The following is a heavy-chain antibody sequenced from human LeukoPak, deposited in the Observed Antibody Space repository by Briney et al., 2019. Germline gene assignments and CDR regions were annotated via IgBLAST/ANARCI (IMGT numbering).Heavy chain of an antibody. V-gene: IGHV1-18*04. CDR2: ISAYNGNT. J-gene: IGHJ5*02. D-gene: IGHD2-2*01. CDR1: GYTFTSYY. CDR3: ARVEYQLLNWFDP. Sequence: ASVKVSCKASGYTFTSYYMHWVRQAPGQGLEWMGWISAYNGNTNYAQKLQGRVTMTTDTSTSTAYMELRSLRSDDTAVYYCARVEYQLLNWFDPWGQGTLVTVSS.